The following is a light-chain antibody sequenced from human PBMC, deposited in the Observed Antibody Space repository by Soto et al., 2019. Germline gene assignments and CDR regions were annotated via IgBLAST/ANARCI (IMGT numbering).Light chain of an antibody. Sequence: DIQMTQSPSTLSASVGDRVSITCRASQRISRQLAWYQQKPGKAPNLMIYQASNLETGVPSRFTGSASGKEFTLTISSLQPDDLATYYCLQYQSYWTFGQGTKVEVK. V-gene: IGKV1-5*03. CDR3: LQYQSYWT. CDR1: QRISRQ. J-gene: IGKJ1*01. CDR2: QAS.